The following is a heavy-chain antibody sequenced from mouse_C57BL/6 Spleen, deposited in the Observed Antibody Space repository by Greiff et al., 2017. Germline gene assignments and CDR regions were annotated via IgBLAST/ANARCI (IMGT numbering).Heavy chain of an antibody. CDR2: INPDSSTI. V-gene: IGHV4-1*01. CDR1: GVDFSRYW. Sequence: ASGVDFSRYWMSWVRRAPGKGLEWIGEINPDSSTINYAPSLKDKFIISRDNAKNTLYLQMSKVRSEDTALYYCARPITTVVEWYFDVWGTGTTVTVSS. CDR3: ARPITTVVEWYFDV. D-gene: IGHD1-1*01. J-gene: IGHJ1*03.